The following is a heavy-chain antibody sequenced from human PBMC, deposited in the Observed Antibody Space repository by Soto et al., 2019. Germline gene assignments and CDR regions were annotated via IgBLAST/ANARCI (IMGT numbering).Heavy chain of an antibody. D-gene: IGHD6-13*01. V-gene: IGHV3-33*01. CDR3: ARGAKQTRPKPNWFDP. CDR2: IWYDGSNK. J-gene: IGHJ5*02. CDR1: GFTFSSYG. Sequence: QVQLVESGGGVVQPGRSLRLSCAASGFTFSSYGMHWVRQAPGKGLEWVAVIWYDGSNKYYADSVKGRFTISRDNSKNTLYLQMNSLRAEDTAVYYCARGAKQTRPKPNWFDPWGQGTLVTVSS.